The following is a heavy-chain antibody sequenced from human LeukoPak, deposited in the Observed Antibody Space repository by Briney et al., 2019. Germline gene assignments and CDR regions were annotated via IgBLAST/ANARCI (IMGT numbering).Heavy chain of an antibody. D-gene: IGHD4-23*01. J-gene: IGHJ4*02. CDR1: GFTFSSYFW. CDR3: VRDLDLGGYSSFEY. CDR2: IKSDGSSS. V-gene: IGHV3-74*01. Sequence: PGGSLRLSCAASGFTFSSYFWMHWVRQAPGKGLVWVSRIKSDGSSSTYEDSVKGRFTISRDNAKNSLYLQMNTLRAEDTAVYYCVRDLDLGGYSSFEYWGQGTLVTVSS.